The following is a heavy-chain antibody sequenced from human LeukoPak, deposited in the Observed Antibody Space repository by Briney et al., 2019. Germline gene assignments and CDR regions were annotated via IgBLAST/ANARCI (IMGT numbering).Heavy chain of an antibody. D-gene: IGHD6-13*01. CDR2: ISPDGNSA. CDR1: GFTFNRYW. CDR3: ARHLKGLQLVNWFDP. J-gene: IGHJ5*02. V-gene: IGHV3-74*03. Sequence: GGSLRLSCAASGFTFNRYWMHWVRQAPGKGLVWVSRISPDGNSATYADSVKGRFTISRDNAKNTLYLQMNSLRAEDSAVYYCARHLKGLQLVNWFDPWGQGTLVTVSS.